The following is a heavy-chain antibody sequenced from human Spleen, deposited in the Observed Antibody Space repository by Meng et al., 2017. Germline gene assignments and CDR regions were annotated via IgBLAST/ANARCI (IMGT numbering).Heavy chain of an antibody. J-gene: IGHJ4*02. D-gene: IGHD6-13*01. CDR3: ARDEDISAAGKLFGDY. CDR2: INPKSGDT. Sequence: VHLVPSRTHLKTPCASYKLPCSAYGYDFPDYCVHRVRRAPGQGLEWMGRINPKSGDTHYAQKFQARVTMTGDTSISTAYMELSGLRSDDTAMYYCARDEDISAAGKLFGDYWGQGTLVTVSS. V-gene: IGHV1-2*06. CDR1: GYDFPDYC.